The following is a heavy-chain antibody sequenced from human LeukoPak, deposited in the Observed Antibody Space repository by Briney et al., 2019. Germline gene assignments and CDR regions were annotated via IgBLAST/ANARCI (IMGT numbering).Heavy chain of an antibody. CDR3: ATERRYFATS. V-gene: IGHV1-18*04. CDR2: ISAYNGNT. CDR1: GYTFTDYY. D-gene: IGHD3-9*01. Sequence: ASVKVSCKASGYTFTDYYMHWVRQAPGQGLEWMGWISAYNGNTNYAQKLQGRVTMTTDTSTSTAYMELRSLRSDDTAVYYCATERRYFATSWGQGTLVTVSS. J-gene: IGHJ4*02.